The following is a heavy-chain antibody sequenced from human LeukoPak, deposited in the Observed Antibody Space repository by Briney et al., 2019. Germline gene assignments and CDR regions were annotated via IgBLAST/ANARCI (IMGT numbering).Heavy chain of an antibody. V-gene: IGHV3-64*01. CDR2: ISTDGSGT. D-gene: IGHD3-22*01. CDR1: GCTFSIYA. J-gene: IGHJ4*02. Sequence: GGSLRLSCAASGCTFSIYALHWVRQAPGKGLEYVSAISTDGSGTYYANSVKGRFTISRDNFNNMLYLQMGSLRPEDMAVYYCARYHNSAYDYWGQGALVTVSS. CDR3: ARYHNSAYDY.